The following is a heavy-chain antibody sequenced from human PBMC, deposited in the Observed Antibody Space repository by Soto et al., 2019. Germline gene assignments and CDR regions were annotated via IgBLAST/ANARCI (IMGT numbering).Heavy chain of an antibody. CDR2: IYPGDSDT. J-gene: IGHJ6*02. V-gene: IGHV5-51*01. CDR1: GYSFASYW. D-gene: IGHD6-6*01. CDR3: ARNRSFTLGFCYDGMDL. Sequence: GESLKISCHGAGYSFASYWIGWVGQMRGKDLELMGIIYPGDSDTRYSPSFQGQVTISADKSRRTAYLQWTSLKASDTALYYCARNRSFTLGFCYDGMDLWGQGTTVTVSS.